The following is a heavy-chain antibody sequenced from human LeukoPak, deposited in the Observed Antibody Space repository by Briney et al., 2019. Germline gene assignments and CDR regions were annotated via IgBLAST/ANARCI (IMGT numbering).Heavy chain of an antibody. CDR1: GDSVSSNSAA. D-gene: IGHD6-19*01. CDR2: TYYRSKWYN. J-gene: IGHJ6*03. V-gene: IGHV6-1*01. Sequence: SQTLSLTCAISGDSVSSNSAAWNWIRQSPSRGLEWLGRTYYRSKWYNDYAVSVKSRITINPDTSKNQFSLQLNSVTPEDTAVYYCARGGWLVDYYYYYMDVWGKGTTVTISS. CDR3: ARGGWLVDYYYYYMDV.